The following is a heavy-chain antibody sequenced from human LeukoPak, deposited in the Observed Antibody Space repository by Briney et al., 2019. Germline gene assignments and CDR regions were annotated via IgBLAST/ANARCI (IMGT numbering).Heavy chain of an antibody. V-gene: IGHV4-30-2*01. Sequence: PSETLSLTCAVSGGSISSGGYSWSWIRQPPGKGLEWIGYIYHSGSTYYNPSLKSRVTISVDRSKNQFSLKLSSVTAADTAVYYCARAPYYDSSGYYPYYYYAMDVWGQGTTVTVSS. CDR2: IYHSGST. J-gene: IGHJ6*02. CDR3: ARAPYYDSSGYYPYYYYAMDV. CDR1: GGSISSGGYS. D-gene: IGHD3-22*01.